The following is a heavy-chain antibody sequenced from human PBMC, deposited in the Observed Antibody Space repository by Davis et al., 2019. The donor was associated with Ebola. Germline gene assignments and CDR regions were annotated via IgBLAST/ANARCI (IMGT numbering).Heavy chain of an antibody. Sequence: GSLRLSCAASGFTFSDYYMSWIRQPPGKGLEWIGYIYYSGSTNYNPSLKSRVTISVDTSKNQFSLKLSSVTAADTAVYYCARHLAAAGFDYWGQGTLVTVSS. J-gene: IGHJ4*02. CDR2: IYYSGST. CDR3: ARHLAAAGFDY. D-gene: IGHD6-13*01. CDR1: GFTFSDYY. V-gene: IGHV4-59*08.